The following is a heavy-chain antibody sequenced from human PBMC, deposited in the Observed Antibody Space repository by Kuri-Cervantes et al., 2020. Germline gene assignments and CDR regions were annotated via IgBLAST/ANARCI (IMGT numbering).Heavy chain of an antibody. V-gene: IGHV1-2*04. Sequence: ASVKVSCKASGYIFTDYYMHWVRQAPGQGLEWMGWINPNSGGTNYAQKFQGWVTMTRDTSISTAYMELSRLRSDDTAVYYCARDAHFMGSIAFDIWGQGTTVTVSS. J-gene: IGHJ3*02. CDR2: INPNSGGT. CDR3: ARDAHFMGSIAFDI. CDR1: GYIFTDYY. D-gene: IGHD2-2*01.